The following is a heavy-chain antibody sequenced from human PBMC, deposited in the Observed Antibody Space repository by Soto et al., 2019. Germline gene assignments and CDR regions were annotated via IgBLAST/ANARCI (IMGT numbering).Heavy chain of an antibody. CDR2: INDSGNI. V-gene: IGHV4-34*01. Sequence: TLSLTCAVYGGSFSGYQWSWIRQTPGKGLEWIGEINDSGNINYNPSLKSRVTILVDTAKKQISLKLSSVTAADTAVYYCARGLILWFGELSRRGGYYYYIDVWGKGTTVTVSS. J-gene: IGHJ6*03. CDR1: GGSFSGYQ. CDR3: ARGLILWFGELSRRGGYYYYIDV. D-gene: IGHD3-10*01.